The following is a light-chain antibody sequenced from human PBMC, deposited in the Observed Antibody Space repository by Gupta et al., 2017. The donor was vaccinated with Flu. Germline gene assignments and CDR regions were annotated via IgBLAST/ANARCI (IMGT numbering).Light chain of an antibody. CDR3: QSADSSGTYPR. V-gene: IGLV3-25*02. CDR2: KDS. CDR1: ALPKQY. J-gene: IGLJ2*01. Sequence: SYELTQPPSVSVSPGQTARIPCSGDALPKQYAYWYQQKPGQAPVLVIYKDSERPSGIPGRFSGSSSGTTVTLTISGVQAEDEADYYCQSADSSGTYPRFGGGTKLTVL.